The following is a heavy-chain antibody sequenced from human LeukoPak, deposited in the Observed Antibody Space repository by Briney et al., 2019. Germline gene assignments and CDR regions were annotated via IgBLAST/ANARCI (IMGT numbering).Heavy chain of an antibody. CDR3: AREVDWSGYYGGDDYYYGMDV. V-gene: IGHV1-2*02. D-gene: IGHD3-3*01. CDR1: GYTFTGYY. CDR2: IKPNSGGT. Sequence: ASVKVSCKASGYTFTGYYMHWVRQAPGQGLEWMGWIKPNSGGTNYAQKFQGRVTMTRDTSISTAYMELSRLRSDDTAVYYCAREVDWSGYYGGDDYYYGMDVWGQGTTVTVSS. J-gene: IGHJ6*02.